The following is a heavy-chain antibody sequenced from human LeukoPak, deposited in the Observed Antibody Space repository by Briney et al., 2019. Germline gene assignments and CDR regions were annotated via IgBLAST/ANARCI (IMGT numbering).Heavy chain of an antibody. CDR3: ARAVIYDLDAFDI. V-gene: IGHV4-34*01. Sequence: SETLSLTCAVYGGSFSGYYWSWIRQPPGQGLEWIGEINHSGSTNYNPSLKSRVTISVDTSKNQFSLKLSSVTAADTAVYYCARAVIYDLDAFDIWGQGTMVTVSS. J-gene: IGHJ3*02. D-gene: IGHD2/OR15-2a*01. CDR1: GGSFSGYY. CDR2: INHSGST.